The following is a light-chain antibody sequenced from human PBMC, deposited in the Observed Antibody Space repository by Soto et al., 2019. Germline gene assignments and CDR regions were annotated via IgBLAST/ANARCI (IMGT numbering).Light chain of an antibody. J-gene: IGLJ2*01. Sequence: QSVLTQPASVSGSPGQSITISCTGTSSDVGGYNYVSWYQQHPGKAPKLMIYEVNNRPSGVSNRFSGSKSGNTASLTISGIQAEDEADYYCSSYTSSSTPWVFGGGTQLTVL. CDR3: SSYTSSSTPWV. CDR1: SSDVGGYNY. V-gene: IGLV2-14*01. CDR2: EVN.